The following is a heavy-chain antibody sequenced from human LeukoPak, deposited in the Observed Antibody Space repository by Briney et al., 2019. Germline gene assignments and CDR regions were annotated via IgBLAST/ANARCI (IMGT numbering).Heavy chain of an antibody. CDR1: GFTVSSNY. D-gene: IGHD3-22*01. CDR3: ARASYYDSSGYYNDYYYYGMDV. CDR2: IYSGGST. J-gene: IGHJ6*02. V-gene: IGHV3-53*01. Sequence: GGSLRLSCEASGFTVSSNYMSWVRQAPGKGLEWVSVIYSGGSTYYADSVKGRFTISRDNSKNTLYLQMNSLRAEDTAVYYCARASYYDSSGYYNDYYYYGMDVWGQGTTVTVSS.